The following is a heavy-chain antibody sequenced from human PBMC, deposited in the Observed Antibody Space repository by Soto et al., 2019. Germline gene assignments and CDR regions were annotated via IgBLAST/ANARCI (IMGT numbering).Heavy chain of an antibody. CDR1: GGSISTYY. CDR3: ARDGSGYDFWSSPYSYDH. Sequence: PSETLSLTCTGSGGSISTYYWSWIRQPPGKGLEWIGYIYYNGRTNYNPSLESRVTISLDTSKSQFSLKLSSVSAADTAVYYCARDGSGYDFWSSPYSYDHWGPGTRVTVAS. V-gene: IGHV4-59*01. D-gene: IGHD3-3*01. CDR2: IYYNGRT. J-gene: IGHJ4*02.